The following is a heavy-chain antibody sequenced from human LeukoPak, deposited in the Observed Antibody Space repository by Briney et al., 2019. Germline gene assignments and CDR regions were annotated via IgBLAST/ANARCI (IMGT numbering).Heavy chain of an antibody. J-gene: IGHJ3*01. CDR3: ARDPSNSGTYYKVGAFDF. CDR2: INPSGGST. CDR1: GYTFTDYY. V-gene: IGHV1-46*01. D-gene: IGHD1-26*01. Sequence: GASVKVSCKASGYTFTDYYMHWVRQAPGQGLEWMGWINPSGGSTTYAQKFQDRVTMTRDTSTSTVYMELSSLRFEDTAVYYCARDPSNSGTYYKVGAFDFWGQGTMVTVSS.